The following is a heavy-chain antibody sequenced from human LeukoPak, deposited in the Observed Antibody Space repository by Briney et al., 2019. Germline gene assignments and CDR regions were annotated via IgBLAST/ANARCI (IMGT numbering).Heavy chain of an antibody. CDR1: GFTFSSYW. CDR3: AREPAGSWPYYYYYYGMDV. D-gene: IGHD6-13*01. Sequence: GGSLRLSCAASGFTFSSYWMSWVRQAPGKGLEWVANIKQDGSEKYYVDSVKGRFTISRDKAKNSLYLQMNSLRAEDTAVYYCAREPAGSWPYYYYYYGMDVWGQGTTVTVSS. J-gene: IGHJ6*02. V-gene: IGHV3-7*01. CDR2: IKQDGSEK.